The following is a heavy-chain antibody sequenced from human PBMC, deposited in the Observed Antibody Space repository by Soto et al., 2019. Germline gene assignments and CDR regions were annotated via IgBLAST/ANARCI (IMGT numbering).Heavy chain of an antibody. CDR3: AKETHSSGYGSYFDY. Sequence: GGSLRLSCAASGFTFSSYGMHWVRQAPGKGLEWVAVISKDGSTKYDADSVKGRFTISRDNSKNTLYLQMNSLRAEDTAVYYCAKETHSSGYGSYFDYWGQGTLVTVSS. CDR1: GFTFSSYG. J-gene: IGHJ4*02. V-gene: IGHV3-30*18. D-gene: IGHD3-22*01. CDR2: ISKDGSTK.